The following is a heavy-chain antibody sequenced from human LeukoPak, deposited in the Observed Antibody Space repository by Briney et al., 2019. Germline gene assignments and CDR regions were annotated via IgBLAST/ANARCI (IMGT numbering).Heavy chain of an antibody. Sequence: PGGSLRLSCAASGFTFSSYWMTWVRQAPGKGLEWVSYISSSSSTIYYADSVKGRFTISRDNAKNSLYLQMNSLRAEDTAVYYCARVFNNYYDSSGYLDLRCPAEYWGQGTLVTVSS. CDR2: ISSSSSTI. CDR3: ARVFNNYYDSSGYLDLRCPAEY. D-gene: IGHD3-22*01. CDR1: GFTFSSYW. V-gene: IGHV3-48*01. J-gene: IGHJ4*02.